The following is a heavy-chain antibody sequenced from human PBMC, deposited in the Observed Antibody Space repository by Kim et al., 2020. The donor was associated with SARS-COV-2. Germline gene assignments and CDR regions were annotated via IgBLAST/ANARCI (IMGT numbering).Heavy chain of an antibody. D-gene: IGHD3-10*01. CDR2: INAGNGNT. V-gene: IGHV1-3*01. Sequence: ASVKVSCKASGYTFTSYAMHWVRQAPGQRLEWMGWINAGNGNTKYSQKFQGRVTITRDTSTSTAYMELSSLRSEDTAVYYCARDPEYYGTGSSVDYWGQGTLVTVSS. CDR3: ARDPEYYGTGSSVDY. CDR1: GYTFTSYA. J-gene: IGHJ4*02.